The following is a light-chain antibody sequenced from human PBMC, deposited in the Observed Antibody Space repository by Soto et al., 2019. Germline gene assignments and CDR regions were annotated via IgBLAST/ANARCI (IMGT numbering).Light chain of an antibody. Sequence: QSVLTQPPSVSAAPGQKVTVSCSGSGSNIETNYVSWYRQLPGTAPQLLIYENTLRPSGIPDRFSGSKSGTSATLGTTGLQTGDEADYYCGTWDSSLSAGVFGTGTKVTVL. CDR2: ENT. CDR1: GSNIETNY. J-gene: IGLJ1*01. CDR3: GTWDSSLSAGV. V-gene: IGLV1-51*02.